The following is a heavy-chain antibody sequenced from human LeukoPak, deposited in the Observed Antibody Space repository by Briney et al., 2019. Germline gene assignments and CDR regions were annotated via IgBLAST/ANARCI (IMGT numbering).Heavy chain of an antibody. J-gene: IGHJ4*02. CDR3: ARSLPYGTTWYGRSDF. D-gene: IGHD6-13*01. CDR1: GFTLSNHA. V-gene: IGHV3-13*01. Sequence: GGSLRLSCAASGFTLSNHAMHWVRRATGKGLEWVSAIGTAGDTFYPGSVKGRFTISRENAKNSLYLQMDSLRAEDTAIYYCARSLPYGTTWYGRSDFWGQGTLVTVSS. CDR2: IGTAGDT.